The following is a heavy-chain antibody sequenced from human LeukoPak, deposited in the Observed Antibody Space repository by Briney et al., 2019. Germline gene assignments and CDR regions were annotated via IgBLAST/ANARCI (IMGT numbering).Heavy chain of an antibody. V-gene: IGHV4-61*02. Sequence: SETLSLTCSVSGGSITTGGYSWTWIRQSAEKGLEWIGRISTRGSTTYNPSLESRVSISLDTSKNQFSLKLNSVTAADTAVYYCAKSFWISGWYVGFDSWGQGTLVTVYS. D-gene: IGHD6-19*01. CDR1: GGSITTGGYS. CDR2: ISTRGST. CDR3: AKSFWISGWYVGFDS. J-gene: IGHJ4*02.